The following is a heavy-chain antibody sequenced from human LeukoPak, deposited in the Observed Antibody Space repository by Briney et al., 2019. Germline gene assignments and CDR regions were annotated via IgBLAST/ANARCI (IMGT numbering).Heavy chain of an antibody. CDR1: GFTFSSYW. V-gene: IGHV3-7*01. D-gene: IGHD6-13*01. J-gene: IGHJ4*02. Sequence: PGGSLRLSCGASGFTFSSYWMSWVRQAPGKGLEWVANIKQDGSEKYYVDSVKGRFTISRDNAKNSLYLQMNSLRVEDTAVYYCAGSSSSGYYFDYWGQGTLVTVSS. CDR2: IKQDGSEK. CDR3: AGSSSSGYYFDY.